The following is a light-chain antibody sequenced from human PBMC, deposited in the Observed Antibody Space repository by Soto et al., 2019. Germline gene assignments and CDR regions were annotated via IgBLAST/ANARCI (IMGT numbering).Light chain of an antibody. J-gene: IGLJ2*01. CDR2: DVS. CDR1: SSDVGGYNY. V-gene: IGLV2-14*01. CDR3: SSYTSNSTVV. Sequence: QSALTQPASVSGSPGQSITISCTGTSSDVGGYNYVSWYQQHPGKAPKLMIYDVSNRPSGVSNRFSGSKSGNTDSLTISGLQAEDEADYYCSSYTSNSTVVFGGGTKLTVL.